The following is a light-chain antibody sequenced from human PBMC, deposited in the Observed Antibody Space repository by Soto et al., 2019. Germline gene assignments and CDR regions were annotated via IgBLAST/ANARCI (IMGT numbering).Light chain of an antibody. CDR3: QIYNRNTWS. CDR1: QSVGTW. V-gene: IGKV1-5*01. CDR2: GAS. Sequence: DIQMTQSPSTLSASVGGRVTITCRASQSVGTWVAWYQQKPGKAPKLLIYGASNLESGVPSRFSGSGSGTEFTLTITTLQPDDFATYFCQIYNRNTWSFGPGTKVDIK. J-gene: IGKJ1*01.